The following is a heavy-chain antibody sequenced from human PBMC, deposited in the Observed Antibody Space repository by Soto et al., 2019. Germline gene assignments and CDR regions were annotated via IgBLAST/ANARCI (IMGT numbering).Heavy chain of an antibody. CDR1: GFSLSTSGVG. J-gene: IGHJ4*01. CDR2: IYWDDVK. V-gene: IGHV2-5*02. Sequence: QITLKESGPTLVKPTQTLTLTCTLSGFSLSTSGVGVGWIRQSPGKALEWLAVIYWDDVKHYSPSLERRLTITKDTSESEVVLTMTNMDPVDTATYYCARKGSGDSALDYWGHGILVTVPS. D-gene: IGHD4-17*01. CDR3: ARKGSGDSALDY.